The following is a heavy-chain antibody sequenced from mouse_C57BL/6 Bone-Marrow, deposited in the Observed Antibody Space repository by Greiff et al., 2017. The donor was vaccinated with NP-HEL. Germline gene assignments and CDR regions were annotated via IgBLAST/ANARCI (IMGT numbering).Heavy chain of an antibody. D-gene: IGHD1-1*01. CDR1: GFNIKDYY. CDR2: IDPEDGDT. V-gene: IGHV14-1*01. J-gene: IGHJ2*01. CDR3: TTRDPPYYYGSSYFDY. Sequence: VQLQQSGAELVRPGASVKLSCTASGFNIKDYYMHWVKQRPEQGLEWIGRIDPEDGDTEYAPKFQGKATMTADTSSNTAYLQLSSLKSEDTAVYYCTTRDPPYYYGSSYFDYWGQGTTLTVSS.